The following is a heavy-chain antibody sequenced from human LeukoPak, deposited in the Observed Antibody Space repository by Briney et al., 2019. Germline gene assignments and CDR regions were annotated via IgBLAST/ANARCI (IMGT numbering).Heavy chain of an antibody. J-gene: IGHJ4*02. CDR1: GFTVSSNH. Sequence: GGSLRLSCAASGFTVSSNHMSWVRQAPGKGLEWVSVIYSGGSTYYADSVKGRFTISRDNSKNTLYLQMNSLRAEDTAVYYCAREGTMTGYFDYWGQGTLVTVSS. CDR2: IYSGGST. V-gene: IGHV3-66*01. CDR3: AREGTMTGYFDY. D-gene: IGHD3-22*01.